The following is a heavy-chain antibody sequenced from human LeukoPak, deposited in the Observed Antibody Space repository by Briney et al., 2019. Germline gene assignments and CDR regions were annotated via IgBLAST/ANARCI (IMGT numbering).Heavy chain of an antibody. CDR2: IYYSGST. V-gene: IGHV4-59*11. D-gene: IGHD2-21*02. CDR1: GGSISSHY. Sequence: SETLSLTCTVSGGSISSHYWSWIRQPPGKGLEWIGYIYYSGSTNYNPSLKSRVTISVDTSKNQFSLKLSSVTAADTAVYYCARLLDCGGDCYYFDYWGQGTLVTVSS. CDR3: ARLLDCGGDCYYFDY. J-gene: IGHJ4*02.